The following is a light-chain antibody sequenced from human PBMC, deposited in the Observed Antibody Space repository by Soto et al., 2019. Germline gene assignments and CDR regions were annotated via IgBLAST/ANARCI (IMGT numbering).Light chain of an antibody. CDR3: QQYNSYSPYT. CDR1: QSISSW. CDR2: KAS. Sequence: DIQMTQSPSTLSASVGDRVTITCRASQSISSWLAWYQQKPGKAPKLLIYKASSLESGVPSRFSGSGSGTAFTLTISSLQPDDFSTYYCQQYNSYSPYTFGQGPKLEIK. J-gene: IGKJ2*01. V-gene: IGKV1-5*03.